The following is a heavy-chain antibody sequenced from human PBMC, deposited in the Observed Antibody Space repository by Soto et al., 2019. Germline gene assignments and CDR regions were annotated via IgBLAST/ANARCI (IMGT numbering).Heavy chain of an antibody. J-gene: IGHJ6*02. CDR1: GFTFSSYG. V-gene: IGHV3-30*18. CDR3: AKDHKDFWSGYYYYGMDV. Sequence: QVQLVESGGGVVQPGRSLRLSCAASGFTFSSYGMHWVRQAPGKGLDCVAVISYDGSNKYYADSVKGRFTISRDNSKNTLYLQMNSLRAEDTAVYYCAKDHKDFWSGYYYYGMDVWGQGTTVTVSS. D-gene: IGHD3-3*01. CDR2: ISYDGSNK.